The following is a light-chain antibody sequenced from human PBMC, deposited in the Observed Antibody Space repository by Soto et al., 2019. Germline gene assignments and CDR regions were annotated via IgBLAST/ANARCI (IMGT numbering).Light chain of an antibody. CDR1: QGIRND. CDR2: AAS. CDR3: LPHNTYPLT. Sequence: DIQMTQSPSSLSASVGDRVTITCRASQGIRNDLDWYQQKPGKAPKRLIYAASSLQSGVPSRFSSSGFGTEFTLTISSMQPEDFATYYCLPHNTYPLTFGGGTKVEI. J-gene: IGKJ4*01. V-gene: IGKV1-17*01.